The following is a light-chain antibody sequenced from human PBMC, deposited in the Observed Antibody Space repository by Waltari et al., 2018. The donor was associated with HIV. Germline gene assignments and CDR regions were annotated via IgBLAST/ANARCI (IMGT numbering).Light chain of an antibody. J-gene: IGLJ3*02. CDR1: SSNIGAGYD. Sequence: QSVLTQPPSVSGAPGQRVTISCTGSSSNIGAGYDVHWYQQLPGTAPKLPIYGDNRRASGGPDRFSGSKSDTSASLAITGLQSEDEADYYCQSYDSTLSGSDWVFGGGTKLTVL. CDR3: QSYDSTLSGSDWV. CDR2: GDN. V-gene: IGLV1-40*01.